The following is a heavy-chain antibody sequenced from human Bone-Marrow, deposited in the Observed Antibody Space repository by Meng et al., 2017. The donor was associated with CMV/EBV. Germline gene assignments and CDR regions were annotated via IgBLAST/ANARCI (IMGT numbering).Heavy chain of an antibody. D-gene: IGHD3-10*01. V-gene: IGHV3-30*04. J-gene: IGHJ6*02. CDR3: ARAPLYGSGSYGSYGMDV. CDR2: ISYDGSNK. Sequence: GGSLRLSCAASGFTFSSYAMHWVRQAPDKGLEWVAVISYDGSNKYYADSVKGRFTISRDNSKNTLYLQMNSLRAEDTAVYYCARAPLYGSGSYGSYGMDVWGQGTTVTVSS. CDR1: GFTFSSYA.